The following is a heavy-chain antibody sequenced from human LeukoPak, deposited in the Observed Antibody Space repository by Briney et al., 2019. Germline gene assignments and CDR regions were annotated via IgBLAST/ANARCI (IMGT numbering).Heavy chain of an antibody. CDR1: GYTFTAYY. CDR3: AKARGLYCSSTSCYDCDV. V-gene: IGHV1-2*02. D-gene: IGHD2-2*01. J-gene: IGHJ6*04. Sequence: ASVKVSCKASGYTFTAYYIHWVRQAPGQGLEWMGSINPNSGGTNYAQKFQGRVNLTRDTSITTAYMELNRLRSDDTAVYYCAKARGLYCSSTSCYDCDVWGKGTTVTVSS. CDR2: INPNSGGT.